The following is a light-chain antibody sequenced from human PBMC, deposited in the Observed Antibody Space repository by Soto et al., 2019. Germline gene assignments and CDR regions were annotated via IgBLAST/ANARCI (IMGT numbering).Light chain of an antibody. Sequence: DIQMTQSPSTLSASVGDRVTITCRASQSINRLLAWYQQKPGQAPKLLIYDASNLESGVPSRFSGSGSGTEFALTISGLQPDDFVSYYYQQYHRYSLTFGGGTKVEIK. CDR3: QQYHRYSLT. CDR2: DAS. V-gene: IGKV1-5*01. CDR1: QSINRL. J-gene: IGKJ4*01.